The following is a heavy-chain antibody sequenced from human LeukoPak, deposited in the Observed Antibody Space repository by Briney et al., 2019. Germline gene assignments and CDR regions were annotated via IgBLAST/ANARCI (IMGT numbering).Heavy chain of an antibody. Sequence: PSETLSLTCIVPGGSINSYYWSWIRQPAGKGLEWIGRIYTSGSTNYNPSLKSRVTMSVDMSRNQFSLKLSSVTAADTAVYFCARGAYYYDSSGLGLGYWGQGSLVTVSS. CDR3: ARGAYYYDSSGLGLGY. CDR1: GGSINSYY. D-gene: IGHD3-22*01. CDR2: IYTSGST. J-gene: IGHJ4*02. V-gene: IGHV4-4*07.